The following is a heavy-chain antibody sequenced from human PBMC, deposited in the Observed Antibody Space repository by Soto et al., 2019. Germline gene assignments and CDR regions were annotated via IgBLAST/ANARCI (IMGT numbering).Heavy chain of an antibody. Sequence: EVQLVESGGGLAQPDRSLRLSCAGSGFTFANYAMHWVRQAPGKGLEWVAGISWNSGMIGYADSVKGRWIISRDNAKSSLYLQMHSLRPDDTAFYFCARASHHYDSGSYYQPFDYWGQGTLVTVSS. CDR1: GFTFANYA. D-gene: IGHD3-22*01. CDR2: ISWNSGMI. CDR3: ARASHHYDSGSYYQPFDY. J-gene: IGHJ4*02. V-gene: IGHV3-9*01.